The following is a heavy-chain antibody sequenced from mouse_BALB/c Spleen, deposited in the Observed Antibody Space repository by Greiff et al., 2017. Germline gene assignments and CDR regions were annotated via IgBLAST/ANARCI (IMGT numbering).Heavy chain of an antibody. Sequence: EVHLVESGGGLVKPGGSLKLSCAASGFTFSDYYMYWVRQTPEKRLEWVATISDGGSYTYYPDSVKGRFTISRDNAKNNLYLKMNSLKSEDTAMYYCERDGGGDDYYYAMDYWGQGTSVTVTS. CDR2: ISDGGSYT. D-gene: IGHD2-4*01. J-gene: IGHJ4*01. V-gene: IGHV5-4*02. CDR1: GFTFSDYY. CDR3: ERDGGGDDYYYAMDY.